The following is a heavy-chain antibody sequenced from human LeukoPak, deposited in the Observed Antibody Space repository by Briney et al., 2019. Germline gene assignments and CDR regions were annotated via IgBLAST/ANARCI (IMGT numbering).Heavy chain of an antibody. D-gene: IGHD1-20*01. CDR3: ASGNWNDRAFDI. J-gene: IGHJ3*02. CDR2: IKQDGSEK. V-gene: IGHV3-7*01. CDR1: GFTFSSCW. Sequence: GGSLRLSCAASGFTFSSCWMNWVRQAPGKGLEWVANIKQDGSEKYYVDSVKGRFTISRDNAKNSLYLQMNGLRAEDTAVYYCASGNWNDRAFDIWGQGTMVAVSS.